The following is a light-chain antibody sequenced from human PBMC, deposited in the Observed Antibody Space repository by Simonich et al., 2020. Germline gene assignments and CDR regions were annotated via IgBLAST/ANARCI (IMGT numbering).Light chain of an antibody. Sequence: QSALTQPASVSGSPGQSITISCTGTSSDVGGYNYVSWYQQHPGKAPKLMIYDVSKRPSGVSNRFSGSKPGNTASLTISGLQAEDEADYYGSSYTSSSTWVFGGGTKLTVL. CDR1: SSDVGGYNY. J-gene: IGLJ3*02. V-gene: IGLV2-14*01. CDR3: SSYTSSSTWV. CDR2: DVS.